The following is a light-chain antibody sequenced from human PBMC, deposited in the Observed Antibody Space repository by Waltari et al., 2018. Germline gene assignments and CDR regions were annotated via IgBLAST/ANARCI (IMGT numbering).Light chain of an antibody. CDR3: QQRS. CDR1: QSVSSY. Sequence: EIVLTQSPATLSLSPGERATLSCRASQSVSSYLAWYQQKPGQAPRLLIDDASNRATGIPARFSGSGSGTDFTLTISSLEPEDFAVYYCQQRSFGPGTKVDIK. J-gene: IGKJ3*01. CDR2: DAS. V-gene: IGKV3-11*01.